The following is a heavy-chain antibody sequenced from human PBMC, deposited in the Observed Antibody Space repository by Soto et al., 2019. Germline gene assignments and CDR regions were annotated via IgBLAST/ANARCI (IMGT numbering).Heavy chain of an antibody. J-gene: IGHJ4*02. CDR3: AREMGWATVTPTSYFDY. D-gene: IGHD4-17*01. CDR2: IWSDGSNK. Sequence: QVQLVESGGGVVQPGRSLRLSCAAAGFTFSTHAMHWVRQAPGKGLEWVAFIWSDGSNKYYADSVKGRATISRDNSKRTLYLQMNSLRAEDTAVYYCAREMGWATVTPTSYFDYWGQGTLVTVSS. V-gene: IGHV3-33*01. CDR1: GFTFSTHA.